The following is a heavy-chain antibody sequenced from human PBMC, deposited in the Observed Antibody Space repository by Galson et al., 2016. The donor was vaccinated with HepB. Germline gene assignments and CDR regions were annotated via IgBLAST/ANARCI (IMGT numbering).Heavy chain of an antibody. D-gene: IGHD6-19*01. CDR1: GDSISSYF. Sequence: SETLSLTCTVSGDSISSYFWNWIRQSPGKGLEWIGYIYFTGTTHYNPSLQSRVSISVDTSKNQFSLRLTSVSAADTAMYSCARQDRAGLVNFWGQGTMVTVSS. V-gene: IGHV4-59*08. CDR2: IYFTGTT. J-gene: IGHJ3*01. CDR3: ARQDRAGLVNF.